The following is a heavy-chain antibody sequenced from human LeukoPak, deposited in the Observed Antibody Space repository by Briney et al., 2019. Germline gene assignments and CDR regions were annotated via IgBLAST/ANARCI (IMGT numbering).Heavy chain of an antibody. V-gene: IGHV4-30-2*01. CDR1: GGSISSGGYS. J-gene: IGHJ4*02. CDR2: IYHSGST. Sequence: SETLSLTCAVSGGSISSGGYSWSWIRQPPGKGLEWIGYIYHSGSTYYNPSLKSRVTISVDRSKNQFPLKLSSVTAADTAVYYCARQSLAAYCGGDCYYFDYWGQGTLVTVSS. CDR3: ARQSLAAYCGGDCYYFDY. D-gene: IGHD2-21*02.